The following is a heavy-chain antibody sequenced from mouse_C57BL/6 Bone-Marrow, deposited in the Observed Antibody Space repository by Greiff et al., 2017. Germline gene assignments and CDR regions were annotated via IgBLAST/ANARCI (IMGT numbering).Heavy chain of an antibody. V-gene: IGHV1-50*01. Sequence: QVQLQQPGAELVKPGASVKLSCKASGYTFTSYWMQWVKQRPGQGLEWIGEIDPSDSYTNYNQKFKGKATLTVDTSSSTAYMQLSSLTSEDSAVYYCVYDYEAYWGQGTLVTVSA. J-gene: IGHJ3*01. CDR2: IDPSDSYT. CDR1: GYTFTSYW. D-gene: IGHD2-4*01. CDR3: VYDYEAY.